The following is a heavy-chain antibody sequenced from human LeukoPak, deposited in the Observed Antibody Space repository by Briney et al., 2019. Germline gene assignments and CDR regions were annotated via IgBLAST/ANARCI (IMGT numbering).Heavy chain of an antibody. Sequence: GGSLRLSCAASGFTFSSYGMNWFRQAPGKGLEWISYISDTDNTVYYADSVKGRFTIPRDNTKNSLYLQMNSLRVEDTAVYYCARRLAYWGQGTLVTVSS. CDR3: ARRLAY. CDR2: ISDTDNTV. J-gene: IGHJ1*01. CDR1: GFTFSSYG. V-gene: IGHV3-48*03.